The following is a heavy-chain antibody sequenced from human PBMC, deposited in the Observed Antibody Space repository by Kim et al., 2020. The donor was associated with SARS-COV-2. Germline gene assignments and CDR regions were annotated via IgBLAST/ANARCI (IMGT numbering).Heavy chain of an antibody. CDR3: AKMKGQQWTNYGMDV. V-gene: IGHV3-23*01. J-gene: IGHJ6*02. D-gene: IGHD6-19*01. CDR1: VFTFGSFA. Sequence: GGSLRLSCVASVFTFGSFAMSWVRQAPGKGLDWVSGIIGRGDNTFNADSVKGRFTISRDNSKNTLYLHLNSLRAEDTAIYYCAKMKGQQWTNYGMDVWGQGTTVTVSS. CDR2: IIGRGDNT.